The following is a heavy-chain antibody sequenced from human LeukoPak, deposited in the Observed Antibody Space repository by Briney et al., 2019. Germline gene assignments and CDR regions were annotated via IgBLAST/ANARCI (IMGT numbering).Heavy chain of an antibody. CDR2: IDWDDDK. CDR1: GFSLSTSGMC. CDR3: ARIRTPYGSGSYYNFD. V-gene: IGHV2-70*11. Sequence: SGPTLVNPTQTLTLTCTFSGFSLSTSGMCVSWIRQPPGKALEWVARIDWDDDKYYSTSLKTRLTISKDTSKNQVVLTMTNMDPVATARYYCARIRTPYGSGSYYNFDWGQGTLVTVSS. D-gene: IGHD3-10*01. J-gene: IGHJ4*02.